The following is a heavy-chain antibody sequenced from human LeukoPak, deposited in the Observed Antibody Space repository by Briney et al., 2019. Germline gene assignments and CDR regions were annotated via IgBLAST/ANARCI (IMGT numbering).Heavy chain of an antibody. CDR1: GYSFTSYW. CDR3: ARRGDHSSSWYLIDY. Sequence: GESLKISCRGSGYSFTSYWIGWVRQMPGKGLEWMGIIYPGDSDTRYSPSFQGQVTISADKSISTAYLQWSSLKASDTAMYYCARRGDHSSSWYLIDYWGQGTLVTVSS. D-gene: IGHD6-13*01. V-gene: IGHV5-51*01. J-gene: IGHJ4*02. CDR2: IYPGDSDT.